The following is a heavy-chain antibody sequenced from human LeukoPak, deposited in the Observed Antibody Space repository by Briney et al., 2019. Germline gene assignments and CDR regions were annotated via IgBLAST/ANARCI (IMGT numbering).Heavy chain of an antibody. CDR3: ATEYYGSFNY. D-gene: IGHD1-26*01. V-gene: IGHV3-15*01. CDR1: GFTFSDAW. Sequence: GGSLRLSCAASGFTFSDAWMSWVRQAPGKGPEWVGRIKSNTAGGTTDYAAPVKGRFTISRDDSKNTLYLQMSSLIIEDTAVYFCATEYYGSFNYWGQGTLVTVSS. J-gene: IGHJ4*02. CDR2: IKSNTAGGTT.